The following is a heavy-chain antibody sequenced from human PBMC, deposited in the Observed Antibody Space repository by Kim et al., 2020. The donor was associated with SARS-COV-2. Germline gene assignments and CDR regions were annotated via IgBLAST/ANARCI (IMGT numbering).Heavy chain of an antibody. Sequence: SETLSLTCTVSGGSISSYYWSWIRQPAGKGLEWIGRIYTSGSTNYNPSLKSRVTMSVDTSKNQFSLKLSSVTAADTAVYYCARETILWFGENIDYYYYYGMDVWGQGTTVTVSS. CDR3: ARETILWFGENIDYYYYYGMDV. D-gene: IGHD3-10*01. CDR2: IYTSGST. J-gene: IGHJ6*02. CDR1: GGSISSYY. V-gene: IGHV4-4*07.